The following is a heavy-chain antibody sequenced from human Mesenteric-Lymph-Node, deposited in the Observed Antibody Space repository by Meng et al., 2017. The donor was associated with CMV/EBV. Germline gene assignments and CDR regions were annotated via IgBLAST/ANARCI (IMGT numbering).Heavy chain of an antibody. V-gene: IGHV3-48*03. D-gene: IGHD3-3*01. CDR1: GFTFSSYE. CDR3: ARDGPLRLRFSDRASYYYYGMDV. J-gene: IGHJ6*02. Sequence: GESLKISCAASGFTFSSYEMNWVRQAPGKGLEWVSYISSSSSTIYYADSVKGRFTISRDNAKNSLYLQMNSLRAEDTAVYYCARDGPLRLRFSDRASYYYYGMDVWGQGTTVTVSS. CDR2: ISSSSSTI.